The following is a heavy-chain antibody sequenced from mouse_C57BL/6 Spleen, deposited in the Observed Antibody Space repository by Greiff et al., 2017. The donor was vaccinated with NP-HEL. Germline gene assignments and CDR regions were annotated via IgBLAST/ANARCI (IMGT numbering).Heavy chain of an antibody. CDR2: IYPRDGST. D-gene: IGHD2-5*01. CDR3: ATAYYSNLAWFAY. Sequence: VQLQQSGPELVKPGASVKLPCKASGYTFTSYDINWVKQRPGQGLEWIGWIYPRDGSTKYNEKFKGKATLTVDTSSSTAYMELHSLTSEDSAVYFCATAYYSNLAWFAYWGQGTLVTVSA. J-gene: IGHJ3*01. V-gene: IGHV1-85*01. CDR1: GYTFTSYD.